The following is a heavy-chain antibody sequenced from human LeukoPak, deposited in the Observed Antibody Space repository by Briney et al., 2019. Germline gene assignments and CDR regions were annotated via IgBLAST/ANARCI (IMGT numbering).Heavy chain of an antibody. Sequence: GASVKVSCKASGYTFTNYDISWVRQAPGQGLEWMGWISPYSGNTNYAQKFQDRVTMTTDTSTSTAYMELRSLTSDDTAVYFCARDNTGYDYGYYYFYMDVWGKGTTVTVAS. CDR3: ARDNTGYDYGYYYFYMDV. J-gene: IGHJ6*03. D-gene: IGHD5-12*01. V-gene: IGHV1-18*01. CDR1: GYTFTNYD. CDR2: ISPYSGNT.